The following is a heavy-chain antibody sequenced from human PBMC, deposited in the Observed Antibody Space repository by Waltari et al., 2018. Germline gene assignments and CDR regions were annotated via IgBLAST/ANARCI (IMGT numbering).Heavy chain of an antibody. CDR2: INEDGKTT. CDR1: GCTFSKYW. CDR3: ARDLAGRDDS. V-gene: IGHV3-74*01. Sequence: EVQLVESGGGLVQPGGSLRLSCAASGCTFSKYWMHWVRQAPGKGLVWVSRINEDGKTTTYADSVKGRFTISRDNAKNTMYLQMKSLRPEDTAVYFCARDLAGRDDSWGQGTLVTVSS. D-gene: IGHD6-19*01. J-gene: IGHJ5*01.